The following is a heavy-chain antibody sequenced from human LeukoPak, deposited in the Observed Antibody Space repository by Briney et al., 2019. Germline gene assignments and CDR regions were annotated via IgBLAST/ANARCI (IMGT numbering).Heavy chain of an antibody. V-gene: IGHV4-59*08. CDR2: IYYSGSN. CDR3: ARHRDYGSGWFGFDY. Sequence: PSETLSLTCTVSGGSISGYYWSWNRQPPGKGLEWIAYIYYSGSNNHNPSLKSRVTISVDTSKNQFSLKLSSVTATDTAVYYCARHRDYGSGWFGFDYWGQGALVTVSS. CDR1: GGSISGYY. J-gene: IGHJ4*02. D-gene: IGHD6-19*01.